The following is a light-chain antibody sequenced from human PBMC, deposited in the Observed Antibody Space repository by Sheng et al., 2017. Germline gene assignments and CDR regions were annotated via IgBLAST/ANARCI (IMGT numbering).Light chain of an antibody. CDR1: SSNIGDNL. V-gene: IGLV1-51*01. J-gene: IGLJ2*01. Sequence: QSVLTQPPSVSAAPGQKVTISCSGSSSNIGDNLVSWYQQFPGTAPKLLIYDNNKRPSGIPDRFSGSKSGTSATLDITGLQAEDEADYYCQSYDSSLSAVVFGGGTKADRP. CDR3: QSYDSSLSAVV. CDR2: DNN.